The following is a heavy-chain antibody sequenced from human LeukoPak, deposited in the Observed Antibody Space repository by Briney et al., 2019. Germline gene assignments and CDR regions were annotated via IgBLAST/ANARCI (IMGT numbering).Heavy chain of an antibody. CDR2: ISITSSHR. Sequence: GGSLRLSCAASGSVFSTYAMNWVRQAPGKGLEWVSSISITSSHRYYADSVRGRFTISRINAENSMYLQMDSLRAEDAAVYYCSRGDTIQQRDNAFDIWGRGTMVTVSS. CDR1: GSVFSTYA. D-gene: IGHD1-1*01. V-gene: IGHV3-21*01. CDR3: SRGDTIQQRDNAFDI. J-gene: IGHJ3*02.